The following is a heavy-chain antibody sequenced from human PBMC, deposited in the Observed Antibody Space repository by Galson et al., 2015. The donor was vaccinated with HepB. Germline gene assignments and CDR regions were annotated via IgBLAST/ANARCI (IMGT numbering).Heavy chain of an antibody. CDR3: AKDRITIFGVVISAGVGY. CDR1: GFTFSSYA. V-gene: IGHV3-23*01. CDR2: ISGSGGST. Sequence: SLRLSCAASGFTFSSYAMSWVRQAPGKGLEWVSAISGSGGSTYYADSVKGRFTISRDNSKNTLYLQMNSLRAEDTAVYYCAKDRITIFGVVISAGVGYWGQGTLVTVSS. D-gene: IGHD3-3*01. J-gene: IGHJ4*02.